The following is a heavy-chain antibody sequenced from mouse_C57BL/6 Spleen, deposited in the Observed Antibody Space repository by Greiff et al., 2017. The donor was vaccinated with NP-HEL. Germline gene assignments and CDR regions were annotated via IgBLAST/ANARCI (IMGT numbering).Heavy chain of an antibody. Sequence: LEESGPELVKPGASVKISCKASGYSFTSYYIHWVKQRPGQGLEWIGWIYPGSGNTKYNEKFKGKATLTADTSSSTAYMQLSSLTSEDSAVYYCASGYGGNYYFEDWGKGTTVTVSS. CDR3: ASGYGGNYYFED. V-gene: IGHV1-66*01. D-gene: IGHD1-1*01. CDR1: GYSFTSYY. J-gene: IGHJ2*01. CDR2: IYPGSGNT.